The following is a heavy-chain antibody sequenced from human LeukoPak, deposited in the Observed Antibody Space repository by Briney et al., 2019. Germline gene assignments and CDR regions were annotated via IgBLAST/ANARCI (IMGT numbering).Heavy chain of an antibody. V-gene: IGHV4-4*02. CDR2: VNLQGST. D-gene: IGHD1-26*01. Sequence: PSGTLSLTCGVSGGSISNTNWWTWVRQPPGKGLEWIGEVNLQGSTNYNPSLKSRVAISVDKSENHISLKLTSVTAADTAVYYCAREGFRVGDGWFDPWGQGTLVTVSS. CDR1: GGSISNTNW. J-gene: IGHJ5*02. CDR3: AREGFRVGDGWFDP.